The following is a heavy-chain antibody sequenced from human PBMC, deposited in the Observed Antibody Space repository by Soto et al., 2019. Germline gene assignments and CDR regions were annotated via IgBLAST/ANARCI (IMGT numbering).Heavy chain of an antibody. CDR1: GFTVSSNY. D-gene: IGHD3-10*01. V-gene: IGHV3-66*01. J-gene: IGHJ3*02. CDR2: IYSGGST. CDR3: AREGSRGFFARFAFYI. Sequence: EVQLVESGGGLVQPGGSLRLSCAASGFTVSSNYMSWVRQAQGKGLEWVSVIYSGGSTYYADSVKGRFTISRDNSKNTLYLQMNRLRAEDTAVYYCAREGSRGFFARFAFYIWDQGTMVTVSS.